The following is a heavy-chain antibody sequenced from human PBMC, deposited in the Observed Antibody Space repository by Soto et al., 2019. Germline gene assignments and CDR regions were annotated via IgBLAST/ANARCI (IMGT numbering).Heavy chain of an antibody. CDR3: ARVGLRYFDY. Sequence: KPSETLSLTCTVSGDSISSTSYYWVWVRQPPGKGLEWIGSLYYSGITYYNPSLKSRVTISVDTPKNQFSLKLSSVTAADTAVYYCARVGLRYFDYWGQGTLVTVSS. CDR2: LYYSGIT. J-gene: IGHJ4*02. V-gene: IGHV4-39*01. CDR1: GDSISSTSYY. D-gene: IGHD5-12*01.